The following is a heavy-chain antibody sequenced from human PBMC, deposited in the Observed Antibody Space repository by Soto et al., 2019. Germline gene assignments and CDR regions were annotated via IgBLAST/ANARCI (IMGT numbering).Heavy chain of an antibody. CDR1: CGSISSGGYY. CDR3: ERDRRYGAIYGMDV. CDR2: IYDSGST. D-gene: IGHD3-16*01. V-gene: IGHV4-31*03. Sequence: PSESLSLTGTVCCGSISSGGYYWSCIPQHPGKGLEWIGYIYDSGSTYYNPSLKSRVTISVDTSKNQFSLKLSSVTAAPTAAYYCERDRRYGAIYGMDVWGQGTTVTVSS. J-gene: IGHJ6*02.